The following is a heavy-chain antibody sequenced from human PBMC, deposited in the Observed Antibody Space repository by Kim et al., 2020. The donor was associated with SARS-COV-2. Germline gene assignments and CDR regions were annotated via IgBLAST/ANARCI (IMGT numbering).Heavy chain of an antibody. D-gene: IGHD4-17*01. CDR1: GFTFSSYG. Sequence: GGSLRLSCAASGFTFSSYGMHWVRQAPGKGLEWVAVIWYDGSNKYYADSVKGRFTISRDNSKNTLYLQMNSLRAEDTAVYYCARDSYTVETPCYFDSWGQGALVTVSS. V-gene: IGHV3-33*01. CDR2: IWYDGSNK. J-gene: IGHJ4*03. CDR3: ARDSYTVETPCYFDS.